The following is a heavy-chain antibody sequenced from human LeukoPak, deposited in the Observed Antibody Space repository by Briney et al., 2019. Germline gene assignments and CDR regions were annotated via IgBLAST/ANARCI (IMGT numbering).Heavy chain of an antibody. J-gene: IGHJ4*02. CDR2: ITGSGGST. D-gene: IGHD2-21*02. V-gene: IGHV3-23*01. CDR3: ARGTQGHCGGDCYTHFDY. Sequence: PGGSLRLSCAASGFTFDNAWMSWVRQAPGKGLQWVSAITGSGGSTYYADSVKGRLTISRDNSKNTLYVQMNSLRAEDTAVYYCARGTQGHCGGDCYTHFDYWGQGTLVTVSS. CDR1: GFTFDNAW.